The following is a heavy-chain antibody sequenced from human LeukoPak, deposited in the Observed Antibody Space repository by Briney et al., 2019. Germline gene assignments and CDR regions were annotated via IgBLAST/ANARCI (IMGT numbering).Heavy chain of an antibody. Sequence: SGTLSLTCAVSGGSIRSSNWWSWVRQPPGKGLKGTGEIYHSGGTNYNPSLKSRVTISVDKSKNQFSLKLSSVTAADTAVYYCAIVRELLGFGAFSFDAFDIWGQGTMVTVSS. CDR2: IYHSGGT. D-gene: IGHD3-10*01. V-gene: IGHV4-4*02. CDR1: GGSIRSSNW. CDR3: AIVRELLGFGAFSFDAFDI. J-gene: IGHJ3*02.